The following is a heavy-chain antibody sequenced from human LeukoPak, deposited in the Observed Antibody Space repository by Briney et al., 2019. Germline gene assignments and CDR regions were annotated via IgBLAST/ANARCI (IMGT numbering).Heavy chain of an antibody. J-gene: IGHJ4*02. V-gene: IGHV3-23*01. D-gene: IGHD1-1*01. CDR3: ATLRKSFWIPEFDF. Sequence: GGSLRLSCAASGFTFSSYAMSWVRQAPGKGLEWVSTISGSGDSTFYADSVKGRFTISRDNSKNTLYLQMNSLRAEDTAVYYCATLRKSFWIPEFDFWGQGTLVTVSS. CDR1: GFTFSSYA. CDR2: ISGSGDST.